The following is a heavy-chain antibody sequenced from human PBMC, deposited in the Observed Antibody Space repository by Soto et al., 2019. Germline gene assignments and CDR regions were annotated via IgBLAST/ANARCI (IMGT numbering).Heavy chain of an antibody. CDR3: VRSGGIDH. CDR2: IQSDGSSI. CDR1: GFIFNNYW. V-gene: IGHV3-74*01. Sequence: EVQMVESGGGLVQPGGSLRLSCAASGFIFNNYWMHWVRQVPVKGLMWVSRIQSDGSSIDYADSVKGRFTISRDNARNTVYLQMNSLRVENTAVYYCVRSGGIDHGGQGTVVTVSS. J-gene: IGHJ4*02. D-gene: IGHD3-3*01.